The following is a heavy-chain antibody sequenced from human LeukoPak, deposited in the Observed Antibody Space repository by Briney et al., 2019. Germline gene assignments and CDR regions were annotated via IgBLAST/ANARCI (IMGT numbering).Heavy chain of an antibody. CDR2: IYTSGST. V-gene: IGHV4-61*02. Sequence: PSETLSLTCTVSGGSISSGSYYWSWIRQPAGKGLEWIGRIYTSGSTNYNPSLKSRVTISVDTSKNQFSLKLSSVTAADTAVYYCATNIPTPADNWNYKAHYYYYYYMDVWGKGTTVTVSS. CDR3: ATNIPTPADNWNYKAHYYYYYYMDV. CDR1: GGSISSGSYY. J-gene: IGHJ6*03. D-gene: IGHD1-7*01.